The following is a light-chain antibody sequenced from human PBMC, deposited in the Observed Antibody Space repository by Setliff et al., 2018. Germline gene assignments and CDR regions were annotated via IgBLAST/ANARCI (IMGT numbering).Light chain of an antibody. Sequence: QSVLTQPPSVSAAPGQRVTISCSGSSSNIGGNYVSWYQQLPGTAPKLLNYDNNERPSGIPDRFSGSKSDTSATLGITGLQTGDEADYYCLAWDSSLSATLIGGGTKVTVL. CDR3: LAWDSSLSATL. V-gene: IGLV1-51*01. CDR1: SSNIGGNY. J-gene: IGLJ2*01. CDR2: DNN.